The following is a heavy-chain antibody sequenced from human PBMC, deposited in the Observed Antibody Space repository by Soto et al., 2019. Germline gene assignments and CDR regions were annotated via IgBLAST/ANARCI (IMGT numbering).Heavy chain of an antibody. Sequence: SETLSLTCAVYGGSFSGYYWSWIRQPPGKGLEWIGEINHSGSTNYNPSLKSRVTISVDTSKNQFSLKLSSVTAADTAVYYCARGAPHCSSTSCYSGVYYFDYWGQGTLVTVSS. CDR1: GGSFSGYY. J-gene: IGHJ4*02. CDR2: INHSGST. V-gene: IGHV4-34*01. CDR3: ARGAPHCSSTSCYSGVYYFDY. D-gene: IGHD2-2*01.